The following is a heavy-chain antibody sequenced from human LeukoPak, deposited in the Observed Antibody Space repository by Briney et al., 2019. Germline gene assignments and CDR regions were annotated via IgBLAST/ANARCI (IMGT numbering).Heavy chain of an antibody. CDR2: INHSGST. Sequence: PSETLSLTCGVYDGSFSSYYWSWIRQPPGKGLEWIGEINHSGSTNYNPSLKSRVTISVDTSKSQFSLKLSSVTAADTAIYYCARGGYYGSGNDFRFDPWGQGTLVTVSS. CDR3: ARGGYYGSGNDFRFDP. J-gene: IGHJ5*02. CDR1: DGSFSSYY. V-gene: IGHV4-34*01. D-gene: IGHD3-10*01.